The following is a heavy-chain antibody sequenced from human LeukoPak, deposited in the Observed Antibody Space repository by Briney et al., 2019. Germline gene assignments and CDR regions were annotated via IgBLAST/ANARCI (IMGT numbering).Heavy chain of an antibody. CDR2: VYTSETT. CDR3: ARYQQRDGDWYFDL. D-gene: IGHD1/OR15-1a*01. J-gene: IGHJ2*01. CDR1: GGSISSYA. Sequence: SETLSLTCSVSGGSISSYAWSWIRQSAGKGLQWIGRVYTSETTYYNPSLTSRVSISIDEFKNQVSLKLTSVTAADTAVYYCARYQQRDGDWYFDLWGRGTLVTVSP. V-gene: IGHV4-4*07.